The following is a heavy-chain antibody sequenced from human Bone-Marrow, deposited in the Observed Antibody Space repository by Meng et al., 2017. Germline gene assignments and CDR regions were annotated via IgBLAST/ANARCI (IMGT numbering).Heavy chain of an antibody. CDR2: INHSGST. CDR3: ARLAYDSSGYWFDY. D-gene: IGHD3-22*01. J-gene: IGHJ4*02. V-gene: IGHV4-34*01. CDR1: GGALNGDY. Sequence: VQVQEWGEGLLKPLENLSLTCAVYGGALNGDYWSWSRQPPGKGLEWIGEINHSGSTNYNPSLKSRVTISVDTSKNQFSLKLRSVTAADTAVYYCARLAYDSSGYWFDYWGQGTLVTVFS.